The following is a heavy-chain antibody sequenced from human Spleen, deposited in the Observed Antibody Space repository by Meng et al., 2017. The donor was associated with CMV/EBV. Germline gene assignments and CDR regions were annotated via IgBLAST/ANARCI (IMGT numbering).Heavy chain of an antibody. D-gene: IGHD1/OR15-1a*01. Sequence: GGFLRLSCLAPGFSFSEAWRSWVRQVPGKGLEWVGRIRRNSDGGATEYAAPVKGRFIISRDDSHNMVFLEMTSLKSEDTAVYYCTTDTSSTNIAADYGLDVWGQGTTVTVSS. CDR1: GFSFSEAW. J-gene: IGHJ6*02. CDR3: TTDTSSTNIAADYGLDV. CDR2: IRRNSDGGAT. V-gene: IGHV3-15*01.